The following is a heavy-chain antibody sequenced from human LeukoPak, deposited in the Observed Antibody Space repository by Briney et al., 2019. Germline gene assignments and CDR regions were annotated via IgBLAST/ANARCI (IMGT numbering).Heavy chain of an antibody. CDR3: ARGLAAAGTPY. J-gene: IGHJ4*02. CDR2: ISWDGGST. CDR1: GFSFDDYS. V-gene: IGHV3-43*01. D-gene: IGHD6-13*01. Sequence: GGSLRLSCAASGFSFDDYSMHWVRQAPGKGLEWVSLISWDGGSTYYADSVKGRLTISRDNAKNSLYLQMNSLRAEDTALYYCARGLAAAGTPYWGQGTLVTVSS.